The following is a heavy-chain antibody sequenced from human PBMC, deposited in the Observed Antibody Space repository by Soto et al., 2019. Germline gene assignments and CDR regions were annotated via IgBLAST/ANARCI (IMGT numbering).Heavy chain of an antibody. CDR3: ARSTYYYGSGSSNDAFDI. Sequence: QVQLVQSGAEEKKPGASVKVSCKASGYTFTSYGISWVRQAPGQGLEWMGWISAYNGNTNYAQKLQGRVTMTTDTSTSTAYMELRSLRSDDTAVYYCARSTYYYGSGSSNDAFDIWGQGTMVTVSS. J-gene: IGHJ3*02. CDR1: GYTFTSYG. V-gene: IGHV1-18*01. CDR2: ISAYNGNT. D-gene: IGHD3-10*01.